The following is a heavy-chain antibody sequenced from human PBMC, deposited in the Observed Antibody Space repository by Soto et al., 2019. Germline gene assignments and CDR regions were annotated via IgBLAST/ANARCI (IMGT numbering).Heavy chain of an antibody. J-gene: IGHJ4*02. D-gene: IGHD6-19*01. Sequence: EVQLLESGGGLVRPGGSLRISCAASGFTFSSYAMSWVRQAPGKGLEWVSSISGSGGSIYYADSVKGRFTMSRDNSKNTLYLKMTSMGVEDTAVYYWAKVVVTIAVAGRFYFDYWGQGTLVTVSS. V-gene: IGHV3-23*01. CDR3: AKVVVTIAVAGRFYFDY. CDR1: GFTFSSYA. CDR2: ISGSGGSI.